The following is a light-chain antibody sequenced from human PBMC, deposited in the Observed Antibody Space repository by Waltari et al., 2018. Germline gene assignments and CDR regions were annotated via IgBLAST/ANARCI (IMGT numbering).Light chain of an antibody. CDR1: SSYVGGYNS. V-gene: IGLV2-8*01. Sequence: QSALTQPPSASGSPGQSVTISCTGTSSYVGGYNSVSWYQQHPGKAPKLMIYEVTKRPSGVPDRFSGSKSGNTASLIVSGLQAEDEADYHCSSYADSDNLVFGGGTKLTVL. J-gene: IGLJ3*02. CDR2: EVT. CDR3: SSYADSDNLV.